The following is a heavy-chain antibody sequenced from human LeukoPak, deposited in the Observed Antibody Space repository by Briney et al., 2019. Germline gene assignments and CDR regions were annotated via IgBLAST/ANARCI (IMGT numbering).Heavy chain of an antibody. CDR2: IYHSGST. D-gene: IGHD7-27*01. CDR3: ARDGELGIDY. J-gene: IGHJ4*02. Sequence: PSETLSLTCTVSGGSISSGGYYWSWIWQPPGKGLEWIGYIYHSGSTYYNPSLKSRVTISVDRSKNQFSLKLSSVTAADTAVYYCARDGELGIDYWGQGTLVTVSS. CDR1: GGSISSGGYY. V-gene: IGHV4-30-2*01.